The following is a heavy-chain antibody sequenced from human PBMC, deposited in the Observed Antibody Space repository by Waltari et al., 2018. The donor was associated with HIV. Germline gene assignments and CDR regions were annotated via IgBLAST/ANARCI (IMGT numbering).Heavy chain of an antibody. V-gene: IGHV4-4*07. CDR1: GRSINNYY. Sequence: QVQLQESGPGLVKPSETLSLTCTVSGRSINNYYWRWLRQPAGRALEWIGRIYPTGDTNYNPALSSRLTLSVDKSKSQFSLKLNSVTAADTAIYYCARDFYVGSADYAYFDSWGQGTRVIVSS. CDR3: ARDFYVGSADYAYFDS. CDR2: IYPTGDT. D-gene: IGHD3-10*01. J-gene: IGHJ4*02.